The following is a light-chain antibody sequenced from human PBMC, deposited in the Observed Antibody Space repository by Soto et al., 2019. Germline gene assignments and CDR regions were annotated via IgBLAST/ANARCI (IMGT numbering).Light chain of an antibody. CDR3: QQYNNWPWT. CDR1: QSVSSY. V-gene: IGKV3-15*01. CDR2: GAS. Sequence: EIVMTQSPATLSVSPGERATLSCRASQSVSSYLAWYQQKPGQVPRLLISGASTRATGAPDRFSGSGSGAEFSLTISSLQSEDFAVYYCQQYNNWPWTFGQGTKVDIK. J-gene: IGKJ1*01.